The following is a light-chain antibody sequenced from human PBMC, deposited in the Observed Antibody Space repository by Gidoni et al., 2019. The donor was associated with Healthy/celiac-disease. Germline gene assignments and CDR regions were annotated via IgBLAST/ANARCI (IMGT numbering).Light chain of an antibody. CDR1: SSNIGAGYD. J-gene: IGLJ3*02. CDR2: GNS. Sequence: QSVLTQPPSVSGAPGQRVTISCTGSSSNIGAGYDVHWYHQLPGTAPKLLIYGNSKRPSGVPDRFSGSKSGTSAALAITGLQAEDEADYYCQSYDSSLSGSWVFGGGTKLTVL. V-gene: IGLV1-40*01. CDR3: QSYDSSLSGSWV.